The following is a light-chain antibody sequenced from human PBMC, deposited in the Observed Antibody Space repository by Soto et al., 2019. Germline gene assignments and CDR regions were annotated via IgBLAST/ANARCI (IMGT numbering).Light chain of an antibody. J-gene: IGLJ1*01. CDR2: RNN. V-gene: IGLV1-47*01. CDR1: SSNIGSNY. Sequence: QSVLTQPPSASGTPGQRVTISCSGSSSNIGSNYVYWYQQLPGTAPKLLIYRNNQRPSGVPDRFSGSKSGTSASLAISGLRSEDEADYYCAAWDDSLSGLYVFGTGTKLPVL. CDR3: AAWDDSLSGLYV.